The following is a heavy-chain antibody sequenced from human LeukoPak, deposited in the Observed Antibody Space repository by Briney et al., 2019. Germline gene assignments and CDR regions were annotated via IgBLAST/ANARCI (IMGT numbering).Heavy chain of an antibody. V-gene: IGHV4-34*01. CDR3: ARVELYYGSGGTDY. D-gene: IGHD3-10*01. J-gene: IGHJ4*02. CDR2: INHSGST. Sequence: SETLSLTCAVYGGSFSGYYWSWIRQPPGKGLEWIGEINHSGSTNYNPSLKSRVTISVDTSKNQFSLKLSSVTAADTAVYYCARVELYYGSGGTDYWGQGTLVIVSS. CDR1: GGSFSGYY.